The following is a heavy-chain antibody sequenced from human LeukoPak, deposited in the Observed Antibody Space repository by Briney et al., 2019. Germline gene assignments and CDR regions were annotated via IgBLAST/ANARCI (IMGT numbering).Heavy chain of an antibody. Sequence: GGSLRLSCAASGFTFSSYAMSWVRQAPGKGLEWDSAISGSGGSTYYADSVKGRLTISRDNSKNTLYLQMNSLRAEDTAVYYCAKDSNLLLWRLWGQGTLVTVSS. V-gene: IGHV3-23*01. D-gene: IGHD3-10*01. CDR1: GFTFSSYA. CDR3: AKDSNLLLWRL. CDR2: ISGSGGST. J-gene: IGHJ4*02.